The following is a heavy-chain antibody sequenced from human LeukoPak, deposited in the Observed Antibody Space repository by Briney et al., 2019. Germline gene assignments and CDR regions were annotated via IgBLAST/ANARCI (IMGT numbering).Heavy chain of an antibody. CDR3: ARGEYSYGYGYYYYGMDV. V-gene: IGHV3-7*01. Sequence: GSLRLSCAASGFPFNAYWMAWVRQAPGKGLEWVANIRQDGDTKYYVDSVKGRFTISRDNAMNSLYLQMNSLRDEDTAVYYCARGEYSYGYGYYYYGMDVWGQGTTVTVSS. J-gene: IGHJ6*02. CDR2: IRQDGDTK. D-gene: IGHD5-18*01. CDR1: GFPFNAYW.